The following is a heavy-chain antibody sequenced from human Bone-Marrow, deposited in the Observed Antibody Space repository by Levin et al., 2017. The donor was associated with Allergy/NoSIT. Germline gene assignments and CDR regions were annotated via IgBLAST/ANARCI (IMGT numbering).Heavy chain of an antibody. CDR2: INPHNGDT. Sequence: PGASVKVSCKVSGYTFTGYYLQWVRQAPGQGLEWLGWINPHNGDTEFAQRFQGRVTMTRDTSIRTAYMELTSLKSDDTAVYFCARRSDNTGYPLDYWGQGTLVTVSS. J-gene: IGHJ4*01. V-gene: IGHV1-2*02. CDR1: GYTFTGYY. D-gene: IGHD3-22*01. CDR3: ARRSDNTGYPLDY.